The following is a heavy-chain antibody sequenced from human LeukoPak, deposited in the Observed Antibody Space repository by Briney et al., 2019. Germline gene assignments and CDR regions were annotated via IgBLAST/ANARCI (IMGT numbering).Heavy chain of an antibody. V-gene: IGHV3-7*01. CDR1: GFIFENYW. J-gene: IGHJ4*02. CDR2: IEQDGSEK. CDR3: ASLYCTHTTCYYFDY. Sequence: PGGSLRLSCSASGFIFENYWMNWVRQAPGKGLEWVANIEQDGSEKYYVDSVKGRFTISRDNARNSLYLQMNSLRAEDTAVYYCASLYCTHTTCYYFDYWGQGTLVSVSS. D-gene: IGHD2-2*01.